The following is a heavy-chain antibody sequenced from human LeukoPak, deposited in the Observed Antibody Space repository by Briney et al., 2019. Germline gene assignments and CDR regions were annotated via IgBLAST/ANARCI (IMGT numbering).Heavy chain of an antibody. CDR1: GFTISRSS. CDR3: ARDWRDSSGKFPNDAFDI. Sequence: GGSLRLSCAASGFTISRSSMHWVRQAPGKGLEFVSAISRSGGNTYYANSVKGRFTISRDTSENTLYLQVGSLRVEDMAVYYCARDWRDSSGKFPNDAFDIWGQGTMVTVSS. CDR2: ISRSGGNT. D-gene: IGHD3-22*01. J-gene: IGHJ3*02. V-gene: IGHV3-64*01.